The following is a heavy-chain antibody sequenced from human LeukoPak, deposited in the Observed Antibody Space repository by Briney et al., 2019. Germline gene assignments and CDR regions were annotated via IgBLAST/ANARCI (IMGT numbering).Heavy chain of an antibody. CDR1: GYTFTSYY. CDR3: ARVYGSGSYRDAFDI. V-gene: IGHV1-46*01. Sequence: ASVKVSCKASGYTFTSYYMHWVRQAPGQGLEWMGIVNPSGGRTSYAQKFQGRVTMTRDTSTSTVYMELSSLRSEDTAVYYCARVYGSGSYRDAFDIWGQGTMVTVSS. CDR2: VNPSGGRT. J-gene: IGHJ3*02. D-gene: IGHD3-10*01.